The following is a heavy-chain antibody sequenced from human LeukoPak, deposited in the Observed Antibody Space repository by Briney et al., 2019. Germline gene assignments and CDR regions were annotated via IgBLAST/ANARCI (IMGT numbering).Heavy chain of an antibody. Sequence: PGGSLRLSCAASGFTFSKYGMHWVRQAPGKGLEWVAFIRYDGSNKYYADSVKGRFTISRDNSKNTLYLQMNSLRAEDTAVYYCAKDERTYCSSTSCYIGGYWGQGTLVTVSS. D-gene: IGHD2-2*02. CDR2: IRYDGSNK. J-gene: IGHJ4*02. V-gene: IGHV3-30*02. CDR3: AKDERTYCSSTSCYIGGY. CDR1: GFTFSKYG.